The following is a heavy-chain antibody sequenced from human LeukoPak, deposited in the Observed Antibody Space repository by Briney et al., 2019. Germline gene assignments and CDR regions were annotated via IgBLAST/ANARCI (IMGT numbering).Heavy chain of an antibody. Sequence: PGGSLRLSCAASGFTFSSYAMHWVRQAPGKGLEWVAVISYDGSNKYYADSVKGRFTISRDNSKNTLYLQMNSLRAEDTAVYYCAGSSTVTSPFDYWGQGTLVTVSS. D-gene: IGHD4-17*01. V-gene: IGHV3-30-3*01. J-gene: IGHJ4*02. CDR3: AGSSTVTSPFDY. CDR2: ISYDGSNK. CDR1: GFTFSSYA.